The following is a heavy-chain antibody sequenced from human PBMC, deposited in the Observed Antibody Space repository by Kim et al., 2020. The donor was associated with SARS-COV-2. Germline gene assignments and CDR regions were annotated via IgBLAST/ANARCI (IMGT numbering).Heavy chain of an antibody. Sequence: GGSLRLSCAASGFTLSSYGMHWVRQAPGKGLDWVATISNTGSIKHYADSVKGRFTISRDNSKNTLYLQMNSLTTEDTAVYFCASDCYDSGTSSHWGQGTLVTVSS. D-gene: IGHD3-10*01. V-gene: IGHV3-30*03. CDR3: ASDCYDSGTSSH. CDR2: ISNTGSIK. CDR1: GFTLSSYG. J-gene: IGHJ1*01.